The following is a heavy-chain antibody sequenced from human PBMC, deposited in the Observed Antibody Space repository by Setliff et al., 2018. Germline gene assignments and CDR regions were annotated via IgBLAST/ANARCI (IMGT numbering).Heavy chain of an antibody. J-gene: IGHJ6*03. V-gene: IGHV4-4*09. D-gene: IGHD3-10*01. CDR1: GGSISSSY. CDR2: FYHSGSM. CDR3: ARAYYYGSGNSHKYYMDV. Sequence: SETLSLTCTVSGGSISSSYWSWIRQPPGEGLEWIGYFYHSGSMNYNPSLKGRVTMSVDTSNNQLSLKLTSVSAADTAVYYCARAYYYGSGNSHKYYMDVWGKGTAVTVSS.